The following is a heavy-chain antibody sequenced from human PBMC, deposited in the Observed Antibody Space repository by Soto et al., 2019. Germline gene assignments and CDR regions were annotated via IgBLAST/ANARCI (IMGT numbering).Heavy chain of an antibody. J-gene: IGHJ4*02. D-gene: IGHD4-4*01. CDR3: AKLLRPGLQHLDS. Sequence: EVQLLESGGGLVQPGGPLRLSCAASGFTFSDYAMSWVRQAPGKGLDWVSAISSSGDHTSYADSVKGRFTLSCDNSNNTPYLQVNSLRAEDTAVYCWAKLLRPGLQHLDSWGQGNLVTVSS. CDR1: GFTFSDYA. CDR2: ISSSGDHT. V-gene: IGHV3-23*01.